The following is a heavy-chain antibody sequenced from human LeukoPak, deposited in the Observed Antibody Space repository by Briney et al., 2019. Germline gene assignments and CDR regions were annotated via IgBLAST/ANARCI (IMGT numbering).Heavy chain of an antibody. CDR3: ARTDYDFWSGTARRYYYYYMDV. CDR2: MNPNSGNT. Sequence: ASVKVSCKASGHTFTIHDINWVRQATGQGLEWMGWMNPNSGNTGYAQKFQGRVTITRNTSISTAYMALSSLRSEDTAVYYCARTDYDFWSGTARRYYYYYMDVWGKGTTVTVSS. V-gene: IGHV1-8*03. D-gene: IGHD3-3*01. J-gene: IGHJ6*03. CDR1: GHTFTIHD.